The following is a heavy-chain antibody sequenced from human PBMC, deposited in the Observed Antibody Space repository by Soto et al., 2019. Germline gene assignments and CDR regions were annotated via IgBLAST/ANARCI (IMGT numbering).Heavy chain of an antibody. Sequence: GRLRRSGSASGCTFSSYAMNWVRQAPGKGLEWVSVISDSGHDTFYADSVKGRFTISRDNSKSTLYLQLSSLSAEDTAIYYCAKGRCASCYFADYWGQGSLVTVSS. CDR3: AKGRCASCYFADY. CDR1: GCTFSSYA. V-gene: IGHV3-23*01. J-gene: IGHJ4*02. D-gene: IGHD2-21*01. CDR2: ISDSGHDT.